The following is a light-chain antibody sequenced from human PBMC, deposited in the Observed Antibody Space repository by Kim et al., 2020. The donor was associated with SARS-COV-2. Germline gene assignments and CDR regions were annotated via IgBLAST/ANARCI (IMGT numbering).Light chain of an antibody. Sequence: SYELTQPPSLSVAPGKTAQITCGGNNLGSKGVHWYQQKPGQAPVLVISFDRDRPSGIPERFSGSNPGTTATLTISRVEAGDVADYYCQVWDGSSDHWVFGGGTQLTVL. V-gene: IGLV3-21*04. CDR2: FDR. J-gene: IGLJ3*02. CDR3: QVWDGSSDHWV. CDR1: NLGSKG.